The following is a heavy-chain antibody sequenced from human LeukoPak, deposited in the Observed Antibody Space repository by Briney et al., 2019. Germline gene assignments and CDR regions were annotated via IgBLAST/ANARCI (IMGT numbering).Heavy chain of an antibody. CDR2: ISYDGSNK. V-gene: IGHV3-30-3*01. CDR1: GFTFSSYA. D-gene: IGHD4-17*01. CDR3: ARDYGGNSGFDP. Sequence: PGGSLRLSCAASGFTFSSYAMHWVRQAPGKGLEWVAVISYDGSNKYYADSVKGRFTISRDNSKNTLYLQMNSLRAEDTAVYYCARDYGGNSGFDPWGQGTLVTASS. J-gene: IGHJ5*02.